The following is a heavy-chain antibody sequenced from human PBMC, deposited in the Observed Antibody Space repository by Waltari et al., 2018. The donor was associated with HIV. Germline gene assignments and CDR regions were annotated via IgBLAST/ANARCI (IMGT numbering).Heavy chain of an antibody. V-gene: IGHV4-4*07. Sequence: QVQLQQSGPRLMKPLETLSLTCIVSGGSINSYYWNWIRQPAGKALEWIGRIYTSGSTQYNPSLKSRVSMSIATSKNQFSLNLTSVTAADTAVYYCARGTYYFDTSSGYPPLDLWGRGTLVTVSS. CDR3: ARGTYYFDTSSGYPPLDL. J-gene: IGHJ2*01. CDR2: IYTSGST. CDR1: GGSINSYY. D-gene: IGHD3-22*01.